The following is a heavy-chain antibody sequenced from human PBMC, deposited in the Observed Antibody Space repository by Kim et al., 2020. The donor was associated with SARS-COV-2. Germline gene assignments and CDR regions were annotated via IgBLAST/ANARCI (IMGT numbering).Heavy chain of an antibody. CDR2: INHSGST. Sequence: SETLSLTCAVYGGSFSGYYWSWIRQPPGRGLEWIGEINHSGSTNYNPSLKSRVTISVDTSKNQFSLKLSSVTAADTAVYYCARVRGPFGYWGQGSLVTVSS. J-gene: IGHJ4*02. V-gene: IGHV4-34*01. CDR3: ARVRGPFGY. CDR1: GGSFSGYY.